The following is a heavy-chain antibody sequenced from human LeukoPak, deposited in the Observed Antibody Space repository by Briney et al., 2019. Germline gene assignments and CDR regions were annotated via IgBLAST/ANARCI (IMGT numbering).Heavy chain of an antibody. Sequence: SETLSLTCTVSGGSFSSYYWTWIRQPPGKGLEWIGYIYDSGSTNYNPSLKSRVTISVDTSKNQVSLNLSSVTAADTAVYYCARGRTYYDSSGYYLYFDFWGQGTPVTVSS. D-gene: IGHD3-22*01. CDR3: ARGRTYYDSSGYYLYFDF. CDR2: IYDSGST. J-gene: IGHJ4*02. V-gene: IGHV4-59*01. CDR1: GGSFSSYY.